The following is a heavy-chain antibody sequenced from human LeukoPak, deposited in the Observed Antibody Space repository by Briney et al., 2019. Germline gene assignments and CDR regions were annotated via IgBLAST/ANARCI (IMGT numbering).Heavy chain of an antibody. D-gene: IGHD6-19*01. J-gene: IGHJ6*03. CDR1: GGSISSSSYY. Sequence: SETLSLTCTVSGGSISSSSYYWGWIPQPPGKGLEWIGSIYYSGSTYYNPSLKSRVTISVDTSKNQFSLKLSSVTAAATADYYCAGDRRGWSNSYYMDGWGKGTTVTVSS. CDR3: AGDRRGWSNSYYMDG. CDR2: IYYSGST. V-gene: IGHV4-39*07.